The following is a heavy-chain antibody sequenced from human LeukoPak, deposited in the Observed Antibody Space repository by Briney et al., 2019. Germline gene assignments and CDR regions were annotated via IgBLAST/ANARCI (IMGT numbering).Heavy chain of an antibody. V-gene: IGHV1-2*02. D-gene: IGHD1-26*01. CDR1: GYTFTNYY. CDR2: INPKSGGT. Sequence: GASVKVSCKASGYTFTNYYMHWVRQGPGLGFEWMGWINPKSGGTSYPQKFQGRLTMTRDTSICTAYMELSRLGSDDTAVYYCVPSANYYYFDYWGQGTLVTVSS. CDR3: VPSANYYYFDY. J-gene: IGHJ4*02.